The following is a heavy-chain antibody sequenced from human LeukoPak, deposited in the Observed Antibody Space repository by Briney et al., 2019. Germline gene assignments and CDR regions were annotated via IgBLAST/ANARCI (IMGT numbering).Heavy chain of an antibody. D-gene: IGHD3-10*01. V-gene: IGHV3-23*01. CDR3: AKDVWFGESSSNWFDP. CDR2: ISGSGGST. Sequence: GGSLRLSCAASGFTFSSYSMNWVRQAPGKGLEWVSAISGSGGSTYYADSVKGRFTISRDNSKNTLYLQMNSLRAEDTAVYYCAKDVWFGESSSNWFDPWGQGTLVTVSS. J-gene: IGHJ5*02. CDR1: GFTFSSYS.